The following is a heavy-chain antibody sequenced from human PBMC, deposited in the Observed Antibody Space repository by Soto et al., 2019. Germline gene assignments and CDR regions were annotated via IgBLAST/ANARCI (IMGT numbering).Heavy chain of an antibody. Sequence: SETLSLTCAVYGGSFSGYYWSWIRQPPGKGLEWIGEINHSGSTNYNPSLKSRVTISVDTSKNQFSLKLSSVTAADTAVYYCARRGLLQLERRSRTALHGMDGSGQGTTVTVSS. D-gene: IGHD1-1*01. CDR2: INHSGST. V-gene: IGHV4-34*01. J-gene: IGHJ6*02. CDR1: GGSFSGYY. CDR3: ARRGLLQLERRSRTALHGMDG.